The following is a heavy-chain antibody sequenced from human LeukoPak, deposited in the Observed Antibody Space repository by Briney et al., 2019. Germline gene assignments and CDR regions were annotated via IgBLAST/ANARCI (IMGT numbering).Heavy chain of an antibody. CDR3: ARDAIVRYYSNSDY. V-gene: IGHV1-2*02. D-gene: IGHD4-11*01. CDR2: INPNSGGT. CDR1: GYTFTGYY. Sequence: GASVKVSCKASGYTFTGYYMHWVRQAPGQGLEWMGWINPNSGGTKYAQKFQGRGTMTRDKSISTAYMELSRLTDDDTGVYYCARDAIVRYYSNSDYWVQGTLVSVPS. J-gene: IGHJ4*02.